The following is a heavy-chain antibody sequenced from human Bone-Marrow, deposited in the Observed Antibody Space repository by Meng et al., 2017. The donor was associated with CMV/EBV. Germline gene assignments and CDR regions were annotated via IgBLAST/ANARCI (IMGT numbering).Heavy chain of an antibody. J-gene: IGHJ6*02. CDR3: ARFGLLVFYDILTGYSYGMDV. CDR2: IYSGGST. D-gene: IGHD3-9*01. V-gene: IGHV3-53*01. CDR1: GFTVSSNY. Sequence: GGSLRLSCAASGFTVSSNYMSWVRQAPGKGLEWVSVIYSGGSTYYADSVKGRFTISRDNSKNTLYLQMNSLRAEDTAVYYCARFGLLVFYDILTGYSYGMDVWGQGTTVTVSS.